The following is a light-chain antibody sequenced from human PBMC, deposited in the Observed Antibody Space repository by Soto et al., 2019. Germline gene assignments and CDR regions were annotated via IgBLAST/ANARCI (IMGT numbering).Light chain of an antibody. J-gene: IGKJ1*01. V-gene: IGKV3-15*01. CDR1: QSVSSN. Sequence: EIVMTQSPATLSVSPGERATLSCRASQSVSSNLAWYQQKPGQAPRLLIYGASTRATGIPARFSGSGSGTEFSLTISGLQSDDFVVDYWQQYNNWSLTWTFGQGTKVEIK. CDR2: GAS. CDR3: QQYNNWSLTWT.